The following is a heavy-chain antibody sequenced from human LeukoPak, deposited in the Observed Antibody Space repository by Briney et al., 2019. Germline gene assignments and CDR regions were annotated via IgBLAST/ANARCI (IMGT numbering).Heavy chain of an antibody. D-gene: IGHD1/OR15-1a*01. CDR3: ARVGTGTRSFDS. CDR1: GYTFTTHD. J-gene: IGHJ4*02. V-gene: IGHV1-18*01. Sequence: ASVKVSCKTSGYTFTTHDINWVRQAPGQGLEWMGRISAYNGYTNYGRRFQGRVTMTTDASTNTAYMKLRSLRSDDTAVYYCARVGTGTRSFDSWGQGTLVTVSS. CDR2: ISAYNGYT.